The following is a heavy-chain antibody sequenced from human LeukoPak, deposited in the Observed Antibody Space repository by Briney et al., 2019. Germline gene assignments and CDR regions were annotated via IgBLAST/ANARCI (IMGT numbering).Heavy chain of an antibody. J-gene: IGHJ6*02. CDR2: INHSGST. CDR3: ARVRPITGENSYYGMDV. CDR1: GGSFSGYY. V-gene: IGHV4-34*01. D-gene: IGHD7-27*01. Sequence: SETLSLTCAVYGGSFSGYYWSWIRQPPGKGLEWIGEINHSGSTDYSPSLKSRVTISVDTSKNQFSLKLTSVTAADTAVYYCARVRPITGENSYYGMDVWGQGTTVTVSS.